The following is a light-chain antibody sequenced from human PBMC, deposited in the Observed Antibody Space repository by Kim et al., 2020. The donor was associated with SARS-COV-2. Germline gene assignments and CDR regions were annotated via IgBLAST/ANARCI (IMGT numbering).Light chain of an antibody. CDR1: QSVSSN. Sequence: PGERATRSCRASQSVSSNLAWYQQKPGQAPRLLIYGASTRATGIPARFSGSGSGTEFTLTISSLQSEDFAVYYCQQYNNWPPLYSFGQGTKLEI. J-gene: IGKJ2*03. CDR2: GAS. CDR3: QQYNNWPPLYS. V-gene: IGKV3-15*01.